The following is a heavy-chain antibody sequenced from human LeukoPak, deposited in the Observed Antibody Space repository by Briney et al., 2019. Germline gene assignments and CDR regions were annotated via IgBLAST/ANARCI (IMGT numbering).Heavy chain of an antibody. Sequence: GGSLRLSCAASGFTVSSNYMSWVRQAPGKGLEWVSVIYSGGSTYYADSVKGRFTISRDNSKNTLYLQMNSLRAEDTAVYYCARGPPEYCSGGSCYDNWFDPWGQGTLVTVSS. CDR3: ARGPPEYCSGGSCYDNWFDP. D-gene: IGHD2-15*01. CDR1: GFTVSSNY. CDR2: IYSGGST. V-gene: IGHV3-53*01. J-gene: IGHJ5*02.